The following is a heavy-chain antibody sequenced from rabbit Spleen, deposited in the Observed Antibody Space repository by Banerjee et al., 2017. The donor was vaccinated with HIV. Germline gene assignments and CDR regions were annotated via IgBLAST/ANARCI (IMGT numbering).Heavy chain of an antibody. V-gene: IGHV1S45*01. D-gene: IGHD1-1*01. CDR2: IYSASNDNI. CDR1: GFSFSSSYT. Sequence: QEQLVESGGGLVQPEGSLTLTCTASGFSFSSSYTMCWVRQAPGKGLELIACIYSASNDNIWYASWAKGRFTISKTSSTTVTLQMTSLTAADTATYFCARDLVAVIGWNFSLWGPGTLVTVS. J-gene: IGHJ4*01. CDR3: ARDLVAVIGWNFSL.